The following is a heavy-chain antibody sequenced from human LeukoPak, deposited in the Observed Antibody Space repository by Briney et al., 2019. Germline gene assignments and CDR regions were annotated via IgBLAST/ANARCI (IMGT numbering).Heavy chain of an antibody. Sequence: SETLSLTCAVYGGSFSGYYWSWIRQPPGKGLEWIGEINHSGSTNYNPSLKSRVTISVDTSENQFSLKLSSVTAADTAVYYCARIAAAAMDVWGKGTTVTVSS. D-gene: IGHD6-13*01. J-gene: IGHJ6*03. V-gene: IGHV4-34*01. CDR2: INHSGST. CDR1: GGSFSGYY. CDR3: ARIAAAAMDV.